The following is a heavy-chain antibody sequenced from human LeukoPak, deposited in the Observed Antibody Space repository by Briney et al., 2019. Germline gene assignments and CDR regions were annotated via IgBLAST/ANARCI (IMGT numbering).Heavy chain of an antibody. CDR1: GGSFSGYY. J-gene: IGHJ3*02. Sequence: PSETLSLTCAVYGGSFSGYYWSWIRQPPGKGLEWIGEINHSGSTNYNPSLKSRVTISVDTSKNQFSLKLSSVTAADAAVYYCARYYYDSSGYTNNAFDIWGQGTMVTVSS. V-gene: IGHV4-34*01. D-gene: IGHD3-22*01. CDR3: ARYYYDSSGYTNNAFDI. CDR2: INHSGST.